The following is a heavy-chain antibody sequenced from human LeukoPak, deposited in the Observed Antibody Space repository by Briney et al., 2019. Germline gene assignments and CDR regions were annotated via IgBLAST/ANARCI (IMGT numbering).Heavy chain of an antibody. CDR2: IWYDGSNK. D-gene: IGHD1-26*01. Sequence: PGRSLRLSCAASGFTFSSYGMHWVRQAPGKGLEWVAVIWYDGSNKYYADSVKSRFTISRDNSKNTLYLQMNSLRAEDTAVYYCARSYLPYSGSYYALDYWGQGTLVTVSS. CDR1: GFTFSSYG. J-gene: IGHJ4*02. V-gene: IGHV3-33*01. CDR3: ARSYLPYSGSYYALDY.